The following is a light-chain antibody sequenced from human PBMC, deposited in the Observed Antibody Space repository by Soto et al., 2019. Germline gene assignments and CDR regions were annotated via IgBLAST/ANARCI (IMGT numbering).Light chain of an antibody. CDR1: QSISSW. CDR3: QQYNSSPT. V-gene: IGKV1-5*01. CDR2: DAS. Sequence: DIQITQSPSTLSASVGDRVIITCRASQSISSWLAWYQQKPGKAPKLLIYDASSLESGVPSRFSGSGSGTEFTLTISSLQPDDFATYYCQQYNSSPTFGQGTKVEIK. J-gene: IGKJ1*01.